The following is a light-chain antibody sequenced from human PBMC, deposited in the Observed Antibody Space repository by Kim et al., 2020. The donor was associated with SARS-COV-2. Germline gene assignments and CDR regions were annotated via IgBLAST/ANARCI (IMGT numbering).Light chain of an antibody. J-gene: IGLJ2*01. CDR2: SNN. Sequence: ELTQPPSASGTPGQRVTISCSGSSSNIGSNTVNWYQQLPGTAPKLLIYSNNQRPSGVPDRFSGSKSGTSASLAISELQSEDEADYYCAAWDDSLNVVVFGGGTQLTVL. CDR3: AAWDDSLNVVV. CDR1: SSNIGSNT. V-gene: IGLV1-44*01.